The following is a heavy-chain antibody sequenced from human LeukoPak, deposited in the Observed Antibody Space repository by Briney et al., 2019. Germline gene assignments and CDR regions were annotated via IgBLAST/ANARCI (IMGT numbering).Heavy chain of an antibody. V-gene: IGHV1-18*01. CDR3: ARGLVDGYKELGY. Sequence: VASVKVSCKASGYTFTTYGITWVRQAPGQGLEWMGWISAYNGNTDYAQKLQGRVTMTTDTSTSTAYMELRSLRSDDTAVYYCARGLVDGYKELGYWGQGTLVTVSS. CDR1: GYTFTTYG. D-gene: IGHD5-24*01. CDR2: ISAYNGNT. J-gene: IGHJ4*02.